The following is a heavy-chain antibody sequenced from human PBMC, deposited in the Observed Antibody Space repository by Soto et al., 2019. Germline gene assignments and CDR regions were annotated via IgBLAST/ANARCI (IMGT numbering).Heavy chain of an antibody. J-gene: IGHJ6*02. CDR3: ASYSYSSSSYYYYGMDV. CDR1: GYSFTSYW. D-gene: IGHD6-6*01. Sequence: GESLKISCKGSGYSFTSYWIGWVRQMPGKGLEWMGIIYPGDSGTRYSPSFQGQVTISADKSISTAYLQWSSLKALDTAMYYCASYSYSSSSYYYYGMDVWGQGTTVTVSS. V-gene: IGHV5-51*01. CDR2: IYPGDSGT.